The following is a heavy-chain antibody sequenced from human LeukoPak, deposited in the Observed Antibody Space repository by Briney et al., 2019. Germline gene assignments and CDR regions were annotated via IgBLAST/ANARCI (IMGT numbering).Heavy chain of an antibody. CDR1: GGTFSSYA. Sequence: ASVKVSCKASGGTFSSYAISWVRQAPGQGLEWMGWINPNSGDTNFAQKFQGRVTMSRDTSISTAYMELSRLRSDDTAVYYCARLAAADYCFDYWGQGTLVTVSS. CDR3: ARLAAADYCFDY. CDR2: INPNSGDT. D-gene: IGHD6-13*01. J-gene: IGHJ4*02. V-gene: IGHV1-2*02.